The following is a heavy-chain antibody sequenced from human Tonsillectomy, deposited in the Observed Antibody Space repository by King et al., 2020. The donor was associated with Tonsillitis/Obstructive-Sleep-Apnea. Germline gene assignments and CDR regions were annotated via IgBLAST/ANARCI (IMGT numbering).Heavy chain of an antibody. V-gene: IGHV7-4-1*02. D-gene: IGHD5-12*01. CDR1: GYTFTSYG. J-gene: IGHJ4*02. CDR2: INTKTANP. Sequence: QLVQSGSELKKPGASVKVSCKASGYTFTSYGMNWVRQAPGQGLEWMGWINTKTANPTYAQGFTGRFVFFLDTSVSTAYLQINSLKAEDTAVYYCATSRGYSGTDPLDYWGQGTLVTVSS. CDR3: ATSRGYSGTDPLDY.